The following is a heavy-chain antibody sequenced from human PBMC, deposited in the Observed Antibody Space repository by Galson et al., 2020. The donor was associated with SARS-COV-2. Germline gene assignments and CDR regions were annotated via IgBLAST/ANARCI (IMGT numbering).Heavy chain of an antibody. V-gene: IGHV3-30*02. J-gene: IGHJ4*02. CDR1: GFTFSSYG. D-gene: IGHD3-10*01. CDR3: ASTLLLTFDY. CDR2: IRYDGSNK. Sequence: GGSLRLSCAASGFTFSSYGMHWVRQAPGKGLELVAFIRYDGSNKYYADSVKGRFTISRDNSKNTLYLQMNSLRAEDTAVYYCASTLLLTFDYWGQGTLVSVSS.